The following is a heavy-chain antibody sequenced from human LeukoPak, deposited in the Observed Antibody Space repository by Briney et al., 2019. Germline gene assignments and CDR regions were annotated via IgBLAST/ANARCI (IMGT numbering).Heavy chain of an antibody. J-gene: IGHJ4*02. CDR3: AKRERGSYSLDY. Sequence: PGGSLRLSCAASGFTFSSYAMSWVRQAPGKGLEWVSAISGSGGSTYYAVSVKGRFTISRDNSKNTLYLQMNSLRAEDTAVYYCAKRERGSYSLDYWGQGTLVTVSS. CDR1: GFTFSSYA. D-gene: IGHD1-26*01. CDR2: ISGSGGST. V-gene: IGHV3-23*01.